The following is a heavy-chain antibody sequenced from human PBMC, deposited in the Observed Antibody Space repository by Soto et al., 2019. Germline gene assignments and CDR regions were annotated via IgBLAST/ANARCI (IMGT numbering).Heavy chain of an antibody. CDR1: GFTFISYG. J-gene: IGHJ6*02. Sequence: PGGSLRLAWAASGFTFISYGIHWVRRSPGKGVDWVAVISYYGTDKYYADSVRGRFTISRDNSKNTLYLQINSLRAEDTAEYHCARDIISGSSYYFYGMDAWGQGTTVTVSS. D-gene: IGHD2-15*01. V-gene: IGHV3-30*03. CDR2: ISYYGTDK. CDR3: ARDIISGSSYYFYGMDA.